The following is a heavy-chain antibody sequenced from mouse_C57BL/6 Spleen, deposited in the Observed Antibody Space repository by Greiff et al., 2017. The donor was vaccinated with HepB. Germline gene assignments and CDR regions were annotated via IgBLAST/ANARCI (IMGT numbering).Heavy chain of an antibody. CDR3: ARRDGYWFAY. CDR1: GFTFSSYT. V-gene: IGHV5-9*01. D-gene: IGHD2-3*01. J-gene: IGHJ3*01. CDR2: ISGGGGNT. Sequence: EVKLVESGGGLVKPGGSLKLSCAASGFTFSSYTMSWVRQTPEKRLEWVATISGGGGNTYYPDSVKGRFTISRDNAKNTLYLQMSSLRSEDTALYYCARRDGYWFAYWGQGTLVTVSA.